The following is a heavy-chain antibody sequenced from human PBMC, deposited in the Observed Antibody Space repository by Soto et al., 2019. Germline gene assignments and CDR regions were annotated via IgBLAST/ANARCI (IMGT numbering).Heavy chain of an antibody. J-gene: IGHJ4*02. D-gene: IGHD2-21*02. V-gene: IGHV4-59*01. Sequence: SETLSLTCTVSGGSISSYYWSWIRQPPGKGLEWIGYIYYSGSTNYNPSLKSRVTISVDTSKNQFSLKLSSVTAADTAVYYCARASDGDQKNTIFDYWGQGTLVTVSS. CDR1: GGSISSYY. CDR2: IYYSGST. CDR3: ARASDGDQKNTIFDY.